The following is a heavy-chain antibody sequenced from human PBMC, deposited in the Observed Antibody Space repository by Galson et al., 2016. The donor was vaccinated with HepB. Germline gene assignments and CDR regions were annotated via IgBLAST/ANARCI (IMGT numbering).Heavy chain of an antibody. CDR3: GHQEGVRDFDY. J-gene: IGHJ4*02. CDR2: IYWDDDK. D-gene: IGHD2-8*01. V-gene: IGHV2-5*02. CDR1: GLSLNTRGAA. Sequence: PALVKPTQTLTLTCTLSGLSLNTRGAAVGWIRQLPGKSLEWLVLIYWDDDKRYTPSLESRLTIIKDISKNQVVLTLTDMDPVDTATYYCGHQEGVRDFDYWGQGTLVTVSS.